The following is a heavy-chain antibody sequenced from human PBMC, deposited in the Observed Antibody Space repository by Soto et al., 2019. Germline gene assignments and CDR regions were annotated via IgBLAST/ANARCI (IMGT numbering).Heavy chain of an antibody. CDR1: GFMFSSAW. D-gene: IGHD1-1*01. CDR2: IKSKRDGGTT. J-gene: IGHJ4*02. Sequence: HLVESGGDLVKPGGSLRLSCAASGFMFSSAWMSWVRQAPGKGLEWVGRIKSKRDGGTTDYAPPVKGRFVISRDDSKNTLYLQMNSLKTDDTAVYYCVEGWNDFWGQGTLVAVSP. CDR3: VEGWNDF. V-gene: IGHV3-15*01.